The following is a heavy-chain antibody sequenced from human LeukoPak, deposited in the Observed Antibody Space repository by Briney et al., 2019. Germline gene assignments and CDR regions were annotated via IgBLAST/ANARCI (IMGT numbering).Heavy chain of an antibody. J-gene: IGHJ4*02. Sequence: GGSLRLSCAASGFNFKNYWMHWVRQAPGKGLEWVSRIINDGSSTTYADSVKGRFTISRDNAKDTLYLQMNSLRVEDTAVYYCVSFYETYWGRGTLVTVSS. CDR3: VSFYETY. V-gene: IGHV3-74*01. D-gene: IGHD2/OR15-2a*01. CDR1: GFNFKNYW. CDR2: IINDGSST.